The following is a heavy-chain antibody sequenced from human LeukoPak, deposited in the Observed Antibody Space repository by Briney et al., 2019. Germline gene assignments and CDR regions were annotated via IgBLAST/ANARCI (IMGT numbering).Heavy chain of an antibody. CDR2: IYYSGST. CDR3: ARSWREYYDILTGYSNLHFDY. J-gene: IGHJ4*02. V-gene: IGHV4-59*01. Sequence: PSETLSLTCTVSGGSISSYYWSWIRQPPGKGLEWIGYIYYSGSTNYNPSLMSRVTISVDTSKNQFSLKLSSVTAADTAVYYCARSWREYYDILTGYSNLHFDYWGQGTLVTVSS. CDR1: GGSISSYY. D-gene: IGHD3-9*01.